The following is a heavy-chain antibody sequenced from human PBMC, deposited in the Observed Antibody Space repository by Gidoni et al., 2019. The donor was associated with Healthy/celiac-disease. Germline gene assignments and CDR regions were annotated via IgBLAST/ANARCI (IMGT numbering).Heavy chain of an antibody. D-gene: IGHD6-19*01. J-gene: IGHJ6*02. CDR1: GFTFGDYA. CDR2: IRSKAYGGTT. V-gene: IGHV3-49*03. CDR3: TRDLGSDSSGWTTGYYYYYGMDV. Sequence: EVQLVESGGGLVQPGRSLRLSCTASGFTFGDYAMRWFRLAPGKGLEWVGFIRSKAYGGTTEYAASVKGRFTISRDDSKSIAYLQMNSLKTEDTAVYYCTRDLGSDSSGWTTGYYYYYGMDVWGQGTTVTVSS.